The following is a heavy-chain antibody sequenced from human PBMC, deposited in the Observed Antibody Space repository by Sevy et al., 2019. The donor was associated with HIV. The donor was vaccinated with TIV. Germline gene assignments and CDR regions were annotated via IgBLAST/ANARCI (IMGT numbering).Heavy chain of an antibody. CDR2: INSDGSST. J-gene: IGHJ6*03. V-gene: IGHV3-74*01. CDR3: GRGGTYSYYMDV. Sequence: GGSLRLSCAASGFTFSSYWMHWVRQPPGKGLVWVSRINSDGSSTSYADSVKGRFTISRDNAKNTLYLQMNSLRAEDTAVYYCGRGGTYSYYMDVWGQGTTVTVSS. CDR1: GFTFSSYW. D-gene: IGHD1-26*01.